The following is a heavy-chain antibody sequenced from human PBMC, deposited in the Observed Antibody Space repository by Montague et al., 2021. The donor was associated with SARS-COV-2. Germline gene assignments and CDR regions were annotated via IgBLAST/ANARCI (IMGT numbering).Heavy chain of an antibody. CDR1: GGSISSSSYY. V-gene: IGHV4-39*01. CDR2: IYYSGST. D-gene: IGHD3-3*01. CDR3: ARSINLYDFWSGYYQGWFDP. J-gene: IGHJ5*02. Sequence: SETLSLTCTVSGGSISSSSYYWGWIRQPPGKGLEWIGGIYYSGSTYYNPSLKSRVTISVDTSKNQFSLKLSSVTAADTAVYYCARSINLYDFWSGYYQGWFDPWGQGTLVTVSS.